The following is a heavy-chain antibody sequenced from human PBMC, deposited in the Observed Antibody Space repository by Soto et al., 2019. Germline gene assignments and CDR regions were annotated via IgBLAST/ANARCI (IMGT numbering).Heavy chain of an antibody. D-gene: IGHD3-22*01. V-gene: IGHV1-18*01. J-gene: IGHJ4*02. Sequence: GESLKISCKGSGYSFTSYGISWVRQAPGQGLEWMGWISAYNGNTNYAQKLQGRVTITRDTSASTAYMELSSLRSEDTAVYYCARDLYYYDSSGYPLFGHWGQGTLVTVSS. CDR3: ARDLYYYDSSGYPLFGH. CDR2: ISAYNGNT. CDR1: GYSFTSYG.